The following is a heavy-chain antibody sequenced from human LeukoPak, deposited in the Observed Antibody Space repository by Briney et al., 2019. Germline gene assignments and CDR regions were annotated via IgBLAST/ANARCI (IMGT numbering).Heavy chain of an antibody. V-gene: IGHV4-34*01. D-gene: IGHD2-2*01. CDR3: ATEYCASSSCRFDS. CDR1: GGSFSGYY. J-gene: IGHJ4*02. CDR2: INHSGST. Sequence: SETLSLTCAVYGGSFSGYYWSWIRQPPGKGLEWIGEINHSGSTNYNPSLKSRVTISADTSKNQFSLKLSSVTAADTAVYYCATEYCASSSCRFDSWGQGTLVTVSS.